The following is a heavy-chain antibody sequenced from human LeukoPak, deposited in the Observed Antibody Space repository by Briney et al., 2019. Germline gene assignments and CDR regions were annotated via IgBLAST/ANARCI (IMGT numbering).Heavy chain of an antibody. CDR2: ISGSGGST. Sequence: GGSLRLSCAASGFTFSSYAMSWVRQAPGKGLEWVSAISGSGGSTYYADSVKGRFTISRDNSKNTLYLQMNSLRAEDTAVYYCAKDRVGATAHYYGMDVWGQGTTVTVSS. J-gene: IGHJ6*02. CDR1: GFTFSSYA. CDR3: AKDRVGATAHYYGMDV. D-gene: IGHD1-26*01. V-gene: IGHV3-23*01.